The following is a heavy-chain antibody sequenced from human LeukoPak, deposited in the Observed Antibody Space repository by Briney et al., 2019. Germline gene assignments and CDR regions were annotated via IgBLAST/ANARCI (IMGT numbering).Heavy chain of an antibody. V-gene: IGHV1-8*01. CDR2: MSPNSGNT. CDR1: GYTFTSYD. CDR3: ARETTIPPYYFDY. D-gene: IGHD3-9*01. Sequence: GSVKVSCKASGYTFTSYDITWVRQAPGQGLEWMGWMSPNSGNTGYAQNFQGRVTMTRNTSITTAYMELSSLTSEDTAVYYCARETTIPPYYFDYWGLGSQVTVSP. J-gene: IGHJ4*02.